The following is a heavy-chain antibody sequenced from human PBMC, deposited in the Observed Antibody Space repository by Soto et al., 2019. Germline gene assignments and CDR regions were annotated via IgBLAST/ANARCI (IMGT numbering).Heavy chain of an antibody. CDR2: ISYDGSDK. J-gene: IGHJ4*02. Sequence: GGSLRLSCAASGFTFSLNAMHWVRQAPGKGLEWVAVISYDGSDKFYADSVKGRFTISRDNSRNTLYLQMSSLKSADTAVYYCARDRYAAAVATYLDYWGQGALVTV. CDR3: ARDRYAAAVATYLDY. V-gene: IGHV3-30*15. CDR1: GFTFSLNA. D-gene: IGHD2-2*01.